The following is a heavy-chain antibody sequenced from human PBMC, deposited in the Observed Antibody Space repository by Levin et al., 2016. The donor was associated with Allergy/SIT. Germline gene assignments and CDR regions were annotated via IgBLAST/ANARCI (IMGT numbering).Heavy chain of an antibody. D-gene: IGHD6-13*01. CDR2: ITGSGDSP. J-gene: IGHJ4*02. CDR3: AKSGSSWRHFDS. CDR1: GFTFSNYA. V-gene: IGHV3-23*01. Sequence: GESLKISCAASGFTFSNYAMSWVRQAPGKGLEWVSTITGSGDSPYYADSVKGRLTISRDNSKNTLYLQMNSLRAEDTAVYYCAKSGSSWRHFDSWGQGTLVTVSS.